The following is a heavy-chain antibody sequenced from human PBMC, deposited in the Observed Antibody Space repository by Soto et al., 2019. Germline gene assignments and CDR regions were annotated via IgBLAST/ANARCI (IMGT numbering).Heavy chain of an antibody. CDR3: TITTPDTPIVTHYYDYAMDV. Sequence: ELQPVESGGGLVKPGGSLRLSCAVPGFTLSNAWMNWVRQAPGRGLEWVGRIKDKSNGGTIDYAAPVKGRFTISRDDSKYTLCLQMNSLKTEDTAVYYCTITTPDTPIVTHYYDYAMDVWGQGTTVIVSS. V-gene: IGHV3-15*07. CDR2: IKDKSNGGTI. J-gene: IGHJ6*02. D-gene: IGHD5-18*01. CDR1: GFTLSNAW.